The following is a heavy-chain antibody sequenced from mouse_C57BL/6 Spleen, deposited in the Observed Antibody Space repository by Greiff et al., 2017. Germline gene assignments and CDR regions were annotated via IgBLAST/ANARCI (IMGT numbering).Heavy chain of an antibody. CDR3: ARSITTVVVSPYYFDY. J-gene: IGHJ2*01. CDR2: ISSGSSTI. Sequence: EVTLVVSGGGLVKPGGSLKLSCAASGFTFSDYGMHWVRPAPEKGLEWVAYISSGSSTIYYADTVKGRFTISRDNAKNTLFLQMTILRSEDTAMYYCARSITTVVVSPYYFDYWGQGTTLTVSS. CDR1: GFTFSDYG. V-gene: IGHV5-17*01. D-gene: IGHD1-1*01.